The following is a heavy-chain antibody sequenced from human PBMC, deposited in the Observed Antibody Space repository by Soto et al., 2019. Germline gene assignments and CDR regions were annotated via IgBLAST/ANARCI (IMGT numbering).Heavy chain of an antibody. CDR3: ARGRAYTDYSMMGSFDS. J-gene: IGHJ3*02. CDR1: GFTFFKYA. D-gene: IGHD4-4*01. V-gene: IGHV3-30*04. CDR2: ISYDGKNK. Sequence: GGSLRLSCTASGFTFFKYAMHWVRQAPGKGLEWVAGISYDGKNKDYGDSVKGRFTISRDNSKNTLSLQVNSLRAEDTALYYCARGRAYTDYSMMGSFDSWGQGTMVTVSS.